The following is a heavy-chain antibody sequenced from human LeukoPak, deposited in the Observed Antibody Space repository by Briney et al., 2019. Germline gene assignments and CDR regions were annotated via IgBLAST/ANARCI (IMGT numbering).Heavy chain of an antibody. CDR3: ARDFEYYDSSGYYLDFDY. D-gene: IGHD3-22*01. CDR2: ISSSSSYI. V-gene: IGHV3-21*01. Sequence: GGSLRLSCAASGFTFSSYSMNWVRQAPGKGLEWVSSISSSSSYIYYADSVKGRFTISRDNAKSSLYLQMNSLRAEDTAVYYCARDFEYYDSSGYYLDFDYWGQGTLVTVSS. J-gene: IGHJ4*02. CDR1: GFTFSSYS.